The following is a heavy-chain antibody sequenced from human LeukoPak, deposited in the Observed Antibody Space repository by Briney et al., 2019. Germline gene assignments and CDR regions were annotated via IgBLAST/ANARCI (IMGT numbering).Heavy chain of an antibody. CDR3: VRSLDY. CDR2: IAGSDGFT. CDR1: GFPFSSYA. V-gene: IGHV3-23*01. Sequence: GGSLRLSCTASGFPFSSYAMNWVRQAPGKGLEWVSVIAGSDGFTQYADSVKGRFTISRDNSKNTVYLQMNRLRVEDTALYYCVRSLDYWGQGTLVTVSS. J-gene: IGHJ4*02.